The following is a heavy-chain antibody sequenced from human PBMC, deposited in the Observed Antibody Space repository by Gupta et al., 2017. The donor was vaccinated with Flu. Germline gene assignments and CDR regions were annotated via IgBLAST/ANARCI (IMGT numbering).Heavy chain of an antibody. D-gene: IGHD3-22*01. CDR3: VKGGLDTSAYYYGGGFFDL. CDR2: LAWRGGKM. J-gene: IGHJ2*01. Sequence: EMQLVASGGGLVKPGRSLRLSCAASGFTFNDFAMHWVRQPPGKGLEWVSGLAWRGGKMDYGESVKGGFTISRDNTKNSLYLQMDSLRAADTALYYCVKGGLDTSAYYYGGGFFDLWGRGTLVTVSS. V-gene: IGHV3-9*01. CDR1: GFTFNDFA.